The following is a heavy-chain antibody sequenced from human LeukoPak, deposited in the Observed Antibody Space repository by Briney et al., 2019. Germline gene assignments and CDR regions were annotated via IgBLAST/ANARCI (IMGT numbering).Heavy chain of an antibody. CDR1: GGSIRSSSYY. V-gene: IGHV4-39*07. CDR3: ASRIAAAGPEDY. D-gene: IGHD6-13*01. J-gene: IGHJ4*02. CDR2: IYFSGNT. Sequence: PSETLSLTCTVSGGSIRSSSYYWGWIRQPPGKGLEWIGSIYFSGNTYYNPSLKSRITMSVDMSKNQFSLKLGSVTAADTAVYYCASRIAAAGPEDYWGQGTLVTVSS.